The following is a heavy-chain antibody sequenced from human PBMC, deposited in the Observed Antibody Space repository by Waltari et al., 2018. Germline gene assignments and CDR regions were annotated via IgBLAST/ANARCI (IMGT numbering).Heavy chain of an antibody. CDR2: IYYSGST. CDR1: GGPISSGGYY. V-gene: IGHV4-31*03. Sequence: QVQLQESGPGLVKPSQTLSLTCTVSGGPISSGGYYWSWIRQHPGKGLEWIGYIYYSGSTYYNPSLKGRVTISVDTSKNQFSLKLSSVTAADTAVYYCARDRKIFGVVQGGNWFDPWGQGTLVTVSS. J-gene: IGHJ5*02. CDR3: ARDRKIFGVVQGGNWFDP. D-gene: IGHD3-3*01.